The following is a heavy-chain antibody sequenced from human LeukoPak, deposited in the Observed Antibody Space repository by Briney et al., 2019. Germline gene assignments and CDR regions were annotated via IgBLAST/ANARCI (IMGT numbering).Heavy chain of an antibody. V-gene: IGHV3-23*01. Sequence: GGSLRLSCAASGFTFSSYAMSWVRQAPGRGLEWVSAISGSGGSTYYADSVKGRFTISRDNSKNTLYLQMNSLRAEDTAVYYCAKVGRQWELAIWGQGTLVTVSS. CDR3: AKVGRQWELAI. D-gene: IGHD1-26*01. CDR2: ISGSGGST. CDR1: GFTFSSYA. J-gene: IGHJ4*02.